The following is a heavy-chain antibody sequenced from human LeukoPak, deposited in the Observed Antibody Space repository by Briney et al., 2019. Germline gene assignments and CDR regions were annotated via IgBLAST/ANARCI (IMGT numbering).Heavy chain of an antibody. CDR3: ARDRGEWELLLDY. J-gene: IGHJ4*02. CDR2: INPNSGGT. Sequence: GASVKVSCKASGYTFTGYYMHWVRQAPGQGLEWMGWINPNSGGTNYAQKFQGRVTMTRDTSISAAYMELSRLRSDDTAVYYCARDRGEWELLLDYWGQGTLVTVSS. D-gene: IGHD1-26*01. V-gene: IGHV1-2*02. CDR1: GYTFTGYY.